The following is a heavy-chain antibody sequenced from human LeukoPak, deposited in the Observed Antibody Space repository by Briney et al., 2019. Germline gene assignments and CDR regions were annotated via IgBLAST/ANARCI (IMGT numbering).Heavy chain of an antibody. V-gene: IGHV1-69*13. CDR1: GGTFSSYA. CDR2: IIPIFGTA. CDR3: ARGPLVGSQMRYYYYYMDV. Sequence: SVKVSCKASGGTFSSYAISWVRQAPGQGLEWMGGIIPIFGTANYAQKFQGRVTITADESTSTAYMELSSLRSEDTAVYYCARGPLVGSQMRYYYYYMDVWGKGTTVTVSS. D-gene: IGHD2-15*01. J-gene: IGHJ6*03.